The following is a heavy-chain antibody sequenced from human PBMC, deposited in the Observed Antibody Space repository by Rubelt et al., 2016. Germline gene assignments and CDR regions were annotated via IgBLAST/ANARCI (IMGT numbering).Heavy chain of an antibody. V-gene: IGHV3-48*02. D-gene: IGHD5-24*01. CDR1: GFTFSSYS. CDR3: ARDLADTVYRHGWSHYFGH. Sequence: EVQLVESGGGWVKPGRSLRLSCVASGFTFSSYSMNWVRQAPGKGLEWVSYISGSSSTIYYADSVKGRFTISRDNAKNSLYLQMSRVRDEDTGVYYCARDLADTVYRHGWSHYFGHWGQGTLVTVSS. CDR2: ISGSSSTI. J-gene: IGHJ4*02.